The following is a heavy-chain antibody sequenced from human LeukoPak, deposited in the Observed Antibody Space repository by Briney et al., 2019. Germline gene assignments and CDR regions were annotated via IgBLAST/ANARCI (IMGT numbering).Heavy chain of an antibody. CDR2: ISSSSSTI. V-gene: IGHV3-48*01. CDR1: GFTFSSYS. D-gene: IGHD6-13*01. CDR3: ARAAYSSTWYSRYFDL. J-gene: IGHJ2*01. Sequence: GGSLRLSCAASGFTFSSYSMNWVRQAPGKGLEWVSYISSSSSTIYYADSVKGRFTISRENAKNSLYLQMNSLRAGDTAVYYCARAAYSSTWYSRYFDLWGRGTLVTVSS.